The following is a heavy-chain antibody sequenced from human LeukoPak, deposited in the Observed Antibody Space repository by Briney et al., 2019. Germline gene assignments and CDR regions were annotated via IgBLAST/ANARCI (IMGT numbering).Heavy chain of an antibody. CDR2: ISSSSSTI. V-gene: IGHV3-48*01. CDR1: GFTFSSYS. D-gene: IGHD6-13*01. CDR3: ARAAYSSTWYSRYFDL. J-gene: IGHJ2*01. Sequence: GGSLRLSCAASGFTFSSYSMNWVRQAPGKGLEWVSYISSSSSTIYYADSVKGRFTISRENAKNSLYLQMNSLRAGDTAVYYCARAAYSSTWYSRYFDLWGRGTLVTVSS.